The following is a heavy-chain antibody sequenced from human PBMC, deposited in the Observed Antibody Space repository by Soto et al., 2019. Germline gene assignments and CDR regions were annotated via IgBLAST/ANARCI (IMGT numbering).Heavy chain of an antibody. J-gene: IGHJ4*02. D-gene: IGHD3-3*01. CDR2: IYYNGNT. V-gene: IGHV4-59*01. CDR3: ARDGSRYDFWSGPYYFDY. CDR1: GGSISTFY. Sequence: QVQLQESGPGLVKPSETLSLTCTVSGGSISTFYWSWIRQPPGKGLEWIGYIYYNGNTNYSPSLKSRVTISVDTSQNQFSLNLSSVSAADTAVYYCARDGSRYDFWSGPYYFDYWGQGTLVTVSS.